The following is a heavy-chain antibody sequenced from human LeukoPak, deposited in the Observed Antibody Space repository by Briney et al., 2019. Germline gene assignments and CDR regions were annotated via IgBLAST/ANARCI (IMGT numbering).Heavy chain of an antibody. CDR1: GFTFRTYW. CDR3: ARGITGGYYYYGMDV. J-gene: IGHJ6*02. V-gene: IGHV3-7*01. Sequence: PGGSLRLSCAASGFTFRTYWLTWVRQAPGKGLEWVANINQDGSEKSYVDSVKGRFTISRDNAKNSLYLQMNSLRAEDTAVYYCARGITGGYYYYGMDVWGQGTTVTVSS. D-gene: IGHD5-24*01. CDR2: INQDGSEK.